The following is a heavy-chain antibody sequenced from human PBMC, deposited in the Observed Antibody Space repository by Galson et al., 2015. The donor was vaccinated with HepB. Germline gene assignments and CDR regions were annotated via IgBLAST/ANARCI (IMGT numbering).Heavy chain of an antibody. Sequence: CAISGDSVSTNIVAWNWIRQSPSRGLEWLGRTYYRSKWYSDYAVSVQSRITINPDTSRNQFSLQLNSVTPEDTGVYYCTRVRHLARGMDVWGKGTTVTVSS. D-gene: IGHD5-12*01. CDR3: TRVRHLARGMDV. CDR1: GDSVSTNIVA. CDR2: TYYRSKWYS. J-gene: IGHJ6*04. V-gene: IGHV6-1*01.